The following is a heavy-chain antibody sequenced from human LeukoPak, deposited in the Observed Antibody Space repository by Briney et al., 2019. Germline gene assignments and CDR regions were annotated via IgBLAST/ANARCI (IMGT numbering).Heavy chain of an antibody. D-gene: IGHD3-10*01. CDR1: GFTFSSYS. Sequence: KTGGSPRLSCAASGFTFSSYSMNWVRQAPGRGLEWVSYISTTSSSIYYADSVKGRFTISRDNAKNSLYLQMNSLRAEDTAVYYCARDYMVRGVIGYWGQGTLVTVSS. CDR2: ISTTSSSI. CDR3: ARDYMVRGVIGY. J-gene: IGHJ4*02. V-gene: IGHV3-21*05.